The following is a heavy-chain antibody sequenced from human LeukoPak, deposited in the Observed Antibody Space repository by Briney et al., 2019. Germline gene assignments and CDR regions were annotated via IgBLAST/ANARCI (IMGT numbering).Heavy chain of an antibody. D-gene: IGHD5-18*01. CDR3: ARGRAMATNPFDY. J-gene: IGHJ4*02. CDR2: IKQDGSEK. CDR1: GFTFSSYW. Sequence: GGSLRLSCAASGFTFSSYWMSWVRQAPGKGLEWVANIKQDGSEKYYVDSVKGRFTISRDNAKNSLYLQMNSLRAEDTAVYYCARGRAMATNPFDYWGQGTLVTVSS. V-gene: IGHV3-7*03.